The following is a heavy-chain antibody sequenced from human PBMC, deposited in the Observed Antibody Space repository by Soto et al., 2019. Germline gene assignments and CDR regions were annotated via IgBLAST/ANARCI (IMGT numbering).Heavy chain of an antibody. Sequence: SETLSLTCTVPGYSINSDNWWGWIRQPPGKGLEWIGYIHHSGGTYYNPSLKSRVTMSVDASKKQFSLELSSVTAVDTAVYYCASKPNSLYYFDYWGQGTLVTVSS. D-gene: IGHD5-18*01. V-gene: IGHV4-28*01. CDR1: GYSINSDNW. J-gene: IGHJ4*02. CDR3: ASKPNSLYYFDY. CDR2: IHHSGGT.